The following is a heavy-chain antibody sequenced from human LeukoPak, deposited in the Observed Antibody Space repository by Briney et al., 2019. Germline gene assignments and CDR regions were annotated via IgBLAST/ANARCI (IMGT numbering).Heavy chain of an antibody. CDR3: ARRCDTSSYYTYYFDY. D-gene: IGHD3-22*01. J-gene: IGHJ4*02. Sequence: ASVKVSCKASGYTFTAYYIHWVRQAPGQGLEWMGWINPNSGGTNYAQKFQGRVTMTRDTSISTAYMELSRLRSDDTAVYFCARRCDTSSYYTYYFDYWGQGTLVTVSP. CDR2: INPNSGGT. V-gene: IGHV1-2*02. CDR1: GYTFTAYY.